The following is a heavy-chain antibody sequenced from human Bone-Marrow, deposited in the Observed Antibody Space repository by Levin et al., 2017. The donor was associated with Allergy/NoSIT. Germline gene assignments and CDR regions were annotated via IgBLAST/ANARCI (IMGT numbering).Heavy chain of an antibody. D-gene: IGHD2-15*01. CDR2: ISSSGSTI. CDR3: ARGRPLGYCSGGSCYSGDY. Sequence: PGGSLRLSCAASGFTFSSYEMNWVRQAPGKGLEWVSYISSSGSTIYYADSVKGRFTISRDNAKNSLYLQMNSLRAEDTAVYYCARGRPLGYCSGGSCYSGDYWGQGTLVTVSS. V-gene: IGHV3-48*03. CDR1: GFTFSSYE. J-gene: IGHJ4*02.